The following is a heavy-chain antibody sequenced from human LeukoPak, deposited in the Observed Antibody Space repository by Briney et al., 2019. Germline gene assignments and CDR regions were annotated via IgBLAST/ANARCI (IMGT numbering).Heavy chain of an antibody. CDR3: AVGATTWYYYYYGMDV. D-gene: IGHD1-26*01. CDR1: GYTFTSYY. V-gene: IGHV1-46*01. J-gene: IGHJ6*02. CDR2: INPSGGST. Sequence: ASVKVSCKASGYTFTSYYMHWVRQAPGQGLEWMGIINPSGGSTSYAQKFQGRVTMTRDTSTSTVYMELSSLRSEDTAVYYCAVGATTWYYYYYGMDVWGQGTTVTVSS.